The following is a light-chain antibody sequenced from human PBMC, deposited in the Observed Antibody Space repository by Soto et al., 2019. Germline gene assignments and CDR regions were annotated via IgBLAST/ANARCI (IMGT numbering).Light chain of an antibody. CDR1: RSVLYNSNNKNY. J-gene: IGKJ2*01. CDR3: QHYYTTPRT. CDR2: WAS. Sequence: DIVMTQSPDSLAVSLGERATINCKSSRSVLYNSNNKNYLAWYQQKPGQPPKLLIYWASTRESGVPDRFSGRGSETDFTLTISRRQAEDVAVYYCQHYYTTPRTFGQGTKLEIK. V-gene: IGKV4-1*01.